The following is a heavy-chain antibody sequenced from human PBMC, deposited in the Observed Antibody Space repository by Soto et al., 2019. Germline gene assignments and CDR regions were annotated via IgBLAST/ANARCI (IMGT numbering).Heavy chain of an antibody. CDR2: IYYSGDT. J-gene: IGHJ6*04. Sequence: QVQLQESGPGLVKPAQTLSLTCIVSGGSVASGTYYWTWVRQHPGKGLEWIGNIYYSGDTYYNPSVKGRLSLSGDTSENQFSLRLGSVTAADTAVYYCARGMSGGVGTKTYFYGVDVWGEGTTVSVSS. D-gene: IGHD2-15*01. CDR3: ARGMSGGVGTKTYFYGVDV. CDR1: GGSVASGTYY. V-gene: IGHV4-31*03.